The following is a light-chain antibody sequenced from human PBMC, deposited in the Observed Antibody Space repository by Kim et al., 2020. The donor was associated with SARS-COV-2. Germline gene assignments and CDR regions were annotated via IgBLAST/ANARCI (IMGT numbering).Light chain of an antibody. CDR1: SLRSYY. V-gene: IGLV3-19*01. J-gene: IGLJ2*01. CDR2: GKN. Sequence: ELTQDPAVSVALGQTVRITCPGDSLRSYYATWYQQKPGQAPILVIYGKNNRPSGIPDRFSGSSSGNTASLTITGTHAGDEADYYCNSRDSNDNVVFGGG. CDR3: NSRDSNDNVV.